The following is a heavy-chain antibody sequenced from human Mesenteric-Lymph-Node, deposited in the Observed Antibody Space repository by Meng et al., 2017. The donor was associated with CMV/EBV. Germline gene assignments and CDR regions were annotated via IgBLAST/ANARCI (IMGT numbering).Heavy chain of an antibody. J-gene: IGHJ5*02. CDR1: GYTFTDFY. Sequence: QVQLVRPRAEVGKPGASVMVSCKASGYTFTDFYIHWVRQAPGQGLEWMGRINPNSGVSNSAQNFQGRVTMTRDTSISTAYMELGRLTSDDTAVYYCARDNVNPEGFDPWGQGTLVTSPQ. CDR2: INPNSGVS. D-gene: IGHD2/OR15-2a*01. CDR3: ARDNVNPEGFDP. V-gene: IGHV1-2*06.